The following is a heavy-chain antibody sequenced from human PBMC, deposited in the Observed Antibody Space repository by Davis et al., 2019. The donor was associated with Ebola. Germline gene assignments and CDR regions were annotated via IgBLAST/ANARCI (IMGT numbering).Heavy chain of an antibody. V-gene: IGHV4-59*01. Sequence: SETLSLTCTVFGASISTDYWSWLRQPPGKGLEWIGYIYYSTTTNYKSSLKSRVTISEDTSKNQFSLKLSSVTAADTAVYYCARGEGFWSGLFYFDYWGQGSPVTVSA. CDR3: ARGEGFWSGLFYFDY. J-gene: IGHJ4*02. CDR1: GASISTDY. D-gene: IGHD3-3*01. CDR2: IYYSTTT.